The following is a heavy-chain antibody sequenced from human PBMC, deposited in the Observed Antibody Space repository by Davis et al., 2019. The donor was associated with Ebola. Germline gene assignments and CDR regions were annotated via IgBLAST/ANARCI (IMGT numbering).Heavy chain of an antibody. CDR2: IWYDGSNK. D-gene: IGHD5-18*01. J-gene: IGHJ4*02. Sequence: PGGSLRLSCAASGFTFSSYGMHWVRQAPGKGLEWVAVIWYDGSNKYYADSVKGRFTISRDNSKNTLYLQMNSLRAEDTAVYYCARSGSGYSYGRNYFDYWGQGTLVTVSS. CDR1: GFTFSSYG. V-gene: IGHV3-33*01. CDR3: ARSGSGYSYGRNYFDY.